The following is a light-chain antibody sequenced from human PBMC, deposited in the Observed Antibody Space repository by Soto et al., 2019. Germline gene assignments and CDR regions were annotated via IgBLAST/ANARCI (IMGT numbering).Light chain of an antibody. J-gene: IGLJ1*01. V-gene: IGLV2-14*03. Sequence: HSVLTQDASVSGSPGQSITISCTGTSSDVGGYNYVSWYQQHPGKAPKLVIYDVFTRPSGVSNRFSGSKSGNTASLTISALQAEDEADYYCTSWTSTSTYVFGSGTKVTVL. CDR3: TSWTSTSTYV. CDR1: SSDVGGYNY. CDR2: DVF.